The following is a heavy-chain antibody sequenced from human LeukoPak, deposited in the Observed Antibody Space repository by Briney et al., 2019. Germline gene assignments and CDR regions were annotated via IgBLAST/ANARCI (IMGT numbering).Heavy chain of an antibody. CDR1: GYTFTSYD. CDR3: ASPYCSSTSCYGGPFDY. Sequence: ASVKVSCKASGYTFTSYDINWVRQATGQGLEWMGWMNPNSGNTGYAQKFQGRVTMTRNTSISTAYMELSSLRSEDTAVYYCASPYCSSTSCYGGPFDYWGQGTLVTVSS. D-gene: IGHD2-2*01. CDR2: MNPNSGNT. V-gene: IGHV1-8*01. J-gene: IGHJ4*02.